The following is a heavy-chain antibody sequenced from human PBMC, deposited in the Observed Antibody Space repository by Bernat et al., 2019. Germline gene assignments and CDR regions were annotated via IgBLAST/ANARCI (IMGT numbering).Heavy chain of an antibody. CDR2: IWYDGSNK. J-gene: IGHJ4*02. CDR1: EFTVSSYG. D-gene: IGHD6-19*01. Sequence: VQVVESGGGLVQPGGSLRLSCAATEFTVSSYGMHWVRQAPGKGLEWVAVIWYDGSNKYYADSVKGRFTISRDNSKNTLYLQMNSLRAEDTAVYYCARTYSSGWYGGLYYFDYWGQGTLVTVSS. V-gene: IGHV3-33*08. CDR3: ARTYSSGWYGGLYYFDY.